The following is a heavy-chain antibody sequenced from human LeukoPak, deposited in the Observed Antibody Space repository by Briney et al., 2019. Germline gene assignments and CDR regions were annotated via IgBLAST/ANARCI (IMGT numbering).Heavy chain of an antibody. V-gene: IGHV3-7*01. D-gene: IGHD5-24*01. Sequence: GGSLRLSCAASGLTFRNYWMSWIRQAPGKGLDWAAHISEDGRNKYYVDSVKGRFTISRDNAKNSLYLQMNSLRVEDTAVYYCARGAGPTGRNGSFDYWGQGTLVTVSS. CDR2: ISEDGRNK. CDR1: GLTFRNYW. CDR3: ARGAGPTGRNGSFDY. J-gene: IGHJ4*02.